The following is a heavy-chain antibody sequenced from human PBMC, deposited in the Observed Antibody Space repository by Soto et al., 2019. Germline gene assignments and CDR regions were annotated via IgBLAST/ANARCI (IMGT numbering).Heavy chain of an antibody. V-gene: IGHV1-2*04. Sequence: ASVKGSCKASGYTLTGYDINWVRQATGQGLEWMGWINPNSGNTNYAQKFQGWVTMTRDTSISTAYMELSRLRSDDTAVYYCASFGDRDAFDIWGQGTMVTVSS. CDR2: INPNSGNT. J-gene: IGHJ3*02. CDR3: ASFGDRDAFDI. CDR1: GYTLTGYD. D-gene: IGHD3-10*01.